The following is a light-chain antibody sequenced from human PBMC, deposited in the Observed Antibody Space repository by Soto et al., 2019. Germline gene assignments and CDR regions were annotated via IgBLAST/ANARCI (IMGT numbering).Light chain of an antibody. CDR2: GNS. CDR1: SSNIGAGYD. V-gene: IGLV1-40*01. CDR3: QSYDSSLSAYV. J-gene: IGLJ1*01. Sequence: QSVVAQPPSVSGAPGQKVTISCTGSSSNIGAGYDLHWYQQLPGTAPKLLLYGNSNRPSGVPDRFSGSKSGTSASLAITGLQAEDEADYYCQSYDSSLSAYVFGTGTKVTAL.